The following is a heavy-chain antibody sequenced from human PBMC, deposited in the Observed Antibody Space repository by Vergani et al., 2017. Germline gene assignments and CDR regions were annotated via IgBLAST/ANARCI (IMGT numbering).Heavy chain of an antibody. D-gene: IGHD6-19*01. CDR3: AKGAVAGNVGFDY. CDR2: IRSSGGST. J-gene: IGHJ4*02. Sequence: EVQLLESGGGLVQPGGSLRLSCAASGFTFSSYAMNWVRQAPGKGLEWVSTIRSSGGSTYYADSVKGRFAISRDNSKNTLYLQMNSLRVEDTAVYYCAKGAVAGNVGFDYWGQGTLVTVSS. V-gene: IGHV3-23*01. CDR1: GFTFSSYA.